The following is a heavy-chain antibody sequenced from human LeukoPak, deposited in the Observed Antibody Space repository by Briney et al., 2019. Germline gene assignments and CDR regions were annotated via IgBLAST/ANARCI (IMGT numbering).Heavy chain of an antibody. V-gene: IGHV3-48*01. D-gene: IGHD1-7*01. CDR1: GFTFSSYS. J-gene: IGHJ6*03. Sequence: GGSLRLSCAASGFTFSSYSMNWVRQAPGKGLEWVSYISSSSSTIYYADSVKGRFTISRDNAKNSLYLQMNSLRAEDTAVYYCARAPNWNSDYYMDVWGKGTTVTVSS. CDR3: ARAPNWNSDYYMDV. CDR2: ISSSSSTI.